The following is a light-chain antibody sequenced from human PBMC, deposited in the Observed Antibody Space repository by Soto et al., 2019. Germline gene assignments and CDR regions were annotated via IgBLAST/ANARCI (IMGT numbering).Light chain of an antibody. CDR2: EGS. Sequence: QSALTQPASVSGSPGQSITISCTGTSSDLGSNKFVSWYQHHPGKAPKLMIYEGSKRPSGVSNRFSGSKSGNTASLTIAGLQAEDEDDCYCCSYAGSSTLIFGEGTKLTVL. V-gene: IGLV2-23*01. CDR3: CSYAGSSTLI. J-gene: IGLJ2*01. CDR1: SSDLGSNKF.